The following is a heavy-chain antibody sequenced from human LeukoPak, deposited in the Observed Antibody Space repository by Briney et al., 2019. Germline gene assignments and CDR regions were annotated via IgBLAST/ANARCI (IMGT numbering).Heavy chain of an antibody. V-gene: IGHV3-33*01. Sequence: PGRSLRLSCTTSGFTFSGYGMHWVRQAPGKGLEWVALIWNDGSKQYYGDSVKGRFTISKDNSKRMLFLQMDSLRAEDTAVYYCARNRGPCTGGTCYPDYWGQGTLVTVSS. CDR2: IWNDGSKQ. CDR1: GFTFSGYG. D-gene: IGHD2-8*02. J-gene: IGHJ4*02. CDR3: ARNRGPCTGGTCYPDY.